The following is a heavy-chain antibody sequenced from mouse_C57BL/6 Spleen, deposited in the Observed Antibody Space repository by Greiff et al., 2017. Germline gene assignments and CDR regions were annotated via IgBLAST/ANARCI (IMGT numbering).Heavy chain of an antibody. CDR1: GYTFTSYW. V-gene: IGHV1-64*01. CDR2: IHPNSGST. D-gene: IGHD1-1*01. Sequence: VQLQQSGAELVKPGASVKLSCKASGYTFTSYWMHWVKQRPGQGLEWIGMIHPNSGSTNYNEKFKSKATLTVDKSSSTAYMQLSSLTSEDSAVYYCARSSPYYYGSSGFAYWGQGTLVTVSA. CDR3: ARSSPYYYGSSGFAY. J-gene: IGHJ3*01.